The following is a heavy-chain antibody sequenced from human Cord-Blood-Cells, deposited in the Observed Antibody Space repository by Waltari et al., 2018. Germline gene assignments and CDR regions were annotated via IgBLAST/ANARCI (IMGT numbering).Heavy chain of an antibody. CDR3: ARDLENWYFDL. J-gene: IGHJ2*01. D-gene: IGHD3-3*01. CDR2: IIPIFGTA. V-gene: IGHV1-69*01. CDR1: GGTFSSHA. Sequence: QVQLVQSGAEVKKPGSSVKVSCKASGGTFSSHALSWVRQATGQGLEWMGGIIPIFGTAKYEQKFQGRVTNTADESTGTAYMEQSSLRSEDTAVYYCARDLENWYFDLWGRGTLVTVSS.